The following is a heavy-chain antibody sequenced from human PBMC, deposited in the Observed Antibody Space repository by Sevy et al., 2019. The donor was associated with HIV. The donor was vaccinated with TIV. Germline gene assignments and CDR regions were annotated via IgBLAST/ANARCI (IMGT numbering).Heavy chain of an antibody. Sequence: GGSLRLSCATSGFTFYKYAMSWFRQAPGKGLGWIGFIRTTVNGGTAEYAASVEGRFTISRYDSRSIAYLQMNNLKTEDTAVYYCTRDERDLDAFDIWGQGTMVTVSS. CDR2: IRTTVNGGTA. J-gene: IGHJ3*02. V-gene: IGHV3-49*03. CDR1: GFTFYKYA. CDR3: TRDERDLDAFDI.